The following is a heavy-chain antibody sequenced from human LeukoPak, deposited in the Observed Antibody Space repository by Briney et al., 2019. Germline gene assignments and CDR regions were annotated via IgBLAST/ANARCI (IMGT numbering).Heavy chain of an antibody. J-gene: IGHJ4*02. CDR3: AIDRYSSGWYTFDY. Sequence: GGSLRLSCSASGFTFSNYAIHWIRQAPGKGLEWVSSISSSSSYISYADSVKGRFTISRDNAKNSLDLQMNSLRAEDTAVYYCAIDRYSSGWYTFDYWGQGTLVTVSS. CDR2: ISSSSSYI. V-gene: IGHV3-21*01. D-gene: IGHD6-19*01. CDR1: GFTFSNYA.